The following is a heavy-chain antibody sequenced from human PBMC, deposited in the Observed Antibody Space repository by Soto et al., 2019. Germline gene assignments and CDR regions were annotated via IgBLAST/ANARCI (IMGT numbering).Heavy chain of an antibody. D-gene: IGHD6-19*01. J-gene: IGHJ4*02. V-gene: IGHV2-5*02. CDR1: GFSLSTSGVG. Sequence: VSGPTLVNPTQTLTLTCTFSGFSLSTSGVGVGWIRQPPGKALEWLALIYWDDDKRYSPSLKSRLTITKDTSKNQVVLTMTNMDPVDTATYYCAHISIAVETGPPEFDYWGQGTLVTVSS. CDR3: AHISIAVETGPPEFDY. CDR2: IYWDDDK.